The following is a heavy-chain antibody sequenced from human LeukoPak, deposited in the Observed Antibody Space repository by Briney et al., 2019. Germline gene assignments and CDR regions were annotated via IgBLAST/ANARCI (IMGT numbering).Heavy chain of an antibody. CDR3: AREKLGFDY. V-gene: IGHV4-59*01. CDR1: GGSISSYY. Sequence: ASETLSLTCTVSGGSISSYYWSWIRQPPGKGLEWIGYIYYSGSTNYNPSLKSRVTISVDTPKNQFSLKLSSVTAADTAVYYCAREKLGFDYWGQGTLVTVSS. J-gene: IGHJ4*02. CDR2: IYYSGST. D-gene: IGHD7-27*01.